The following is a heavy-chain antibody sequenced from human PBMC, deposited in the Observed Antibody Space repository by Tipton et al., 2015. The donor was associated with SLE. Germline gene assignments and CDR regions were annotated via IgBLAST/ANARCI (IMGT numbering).Heavy chain of an antibody. J-gene: IGHJ6*02. V-gene: IGHV4-4*07. Sequence: TLSLTCSVSGASISTYYWGWIRQAPGKGLEWVGCMRRGGRTDYNPSLQSRVAMSVDTSKNQLSIDLNSVTAADTAVYYCARGTYYYYDMDVWGQGTTVTVSS. CDR2: MRRGGRT. CDR1: GASISTYY. CDR3: ARGTYYYYDMDV.